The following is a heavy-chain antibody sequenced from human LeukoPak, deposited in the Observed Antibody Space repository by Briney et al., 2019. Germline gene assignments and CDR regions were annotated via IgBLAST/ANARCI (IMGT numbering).Heavy chain of an antibody. Sequence: PSETLSLTCTDSGDGGSISSHYWSWIRQPAGKGLEWIGRIYFTGTITYNPSLESRVTMSIDTSKNQFSLKLNSLTAADTAVYYCARDSGTTGEVKFDHWGQGTLVTVSS. D-gene: IGHD3-10*01. V-gene: IGHV4-4*07. CDR3: ARDSGTTGEVKFDH. J-gene: IGHJ5*02. CDR1: GDGGSISSHY. CDR2: IYFTGTI.